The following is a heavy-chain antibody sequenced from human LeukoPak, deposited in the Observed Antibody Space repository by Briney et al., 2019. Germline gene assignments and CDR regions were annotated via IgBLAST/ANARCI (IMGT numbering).Heavy chain of an antibody. Sequence: PGGSLRLSCAASGFTFSSPWMTWVRQAPGKGLEWVANIKQDGSEKYCVDFVKGRFTISRDDAKNSLYLQINSLRAEDTAVYYCARGGWYYNSWGQGTLVTVSS. V-gene: IGHV3-7*05. J-gene: IGHJ4*02. CDR2: IKQDGSEK. CDR3: ARGGWYYNS. CDR1: GFTFSSPW. D-gene: IGHD6-19*01.